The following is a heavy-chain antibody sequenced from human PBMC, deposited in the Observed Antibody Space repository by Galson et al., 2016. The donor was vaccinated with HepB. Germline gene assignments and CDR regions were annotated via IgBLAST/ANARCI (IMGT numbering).Heavy chain of an antibody. V-gene: IGHV3-30*04. CDR2: ISFDGSNT. D-gene: IGHD1-26*01. J-gene: IGHJ6*02. CDR3: ARDTLVGAWDGLDV. Sequence: QAPGKGLEWVALISFDGSNTYYTDSVKGRFTVSRDNSKNTLFLQMNSLRAEDTAVYYCARDTLVGAWDGLDVWGQGTTVTVSS.